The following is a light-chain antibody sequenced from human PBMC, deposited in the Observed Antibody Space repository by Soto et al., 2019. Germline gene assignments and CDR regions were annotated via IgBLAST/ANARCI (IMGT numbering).Light chain of an antibody. CDR3: AAWDDSLNGYV. J-gene: IGLJ1*01. Sequence: QSVLTQPPSASGTPGQRVTISCSGSSSNIGSNTVNGYQQLPGTAPKLLIHANNQRPSGVPDRFSGSKSGTSASLAISWLQSEEADYYCAAWDDSLNGYVFGTGTKVTVL. CDR2: ANN. CDR1: SSNIGSNT. V-gene: IGLV1-44*01.